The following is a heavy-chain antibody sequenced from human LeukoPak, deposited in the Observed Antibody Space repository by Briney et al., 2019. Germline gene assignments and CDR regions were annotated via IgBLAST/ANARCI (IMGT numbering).Heavy chain of an antibody. V-gene: IGHV3-20*04. CDR2: INWNGSIK. Sequence: GGSLRLSCAVSGFTFEDYGMSWVRQGPGKGLEWVAGINWNGSIKRYGDSVRGRFTISRDKATNSLYLQMNSLRKEDTALYYCARDLMMEGRYFYHYLDVWGKGTTVTVSS. J-gene: IGHJ6*03. CDR3: ARDLMMEGRYFYHYLDV. CDR1: GFTFEDYG. D-gene: IGHD2-8*01.